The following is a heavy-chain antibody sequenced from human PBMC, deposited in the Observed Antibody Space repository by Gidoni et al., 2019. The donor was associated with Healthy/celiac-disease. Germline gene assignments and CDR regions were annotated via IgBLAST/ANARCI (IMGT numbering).Heavy chain of an antibody. V-gene: IGHV4-59*08. CDR2: IYYSGST. CDR3: ARLKYDSSGSTGPGLYYYYYYGMDV. J-gene: IGHJ6*02. Sequence: QVQLQESGPGLVKPSETLSLTCTVSGGSISSYYWSWIRQPPGKGLEWIGYIYYSGSTNYNPSLKSRVTISVDTSKNQFSLKLSSVTAADTAVYYCARLKYDSSGSTGPGLYYYYYYGMDVWGQGTTVTVSS. D-gene: IGHD3-22*01. CDR1: GGSISSYY.